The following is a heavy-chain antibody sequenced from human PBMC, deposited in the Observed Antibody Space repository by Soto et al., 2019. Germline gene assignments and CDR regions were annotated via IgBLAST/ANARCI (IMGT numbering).Heavy chain of an antibody. Sequence: QVQLQESGPGLVKASQTLSLTCTVSGASISGSDHYWSWVRQPPGKGLEWIGHLSYTGNSFNPYYNPSLPSRLTMSLDTSKNQFSLKMTSVTAADTAVYFCARSGRSLLDYGGQGALVSVSS. V-gene: IGHV4-30-4*01. D-gene: IGHD1-26*01. CDR2: LSYTGNSFNP. CDR3: ARSGRSLLDY. CDR1: GASISGSDHY. J-gene: IGHJ4*02.